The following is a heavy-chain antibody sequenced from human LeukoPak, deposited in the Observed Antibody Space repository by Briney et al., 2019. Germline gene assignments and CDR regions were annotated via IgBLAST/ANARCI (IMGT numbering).Heavy chain of an antibody. J-gene: IGHJ4*02. CDR2: INHSGGA. CDR1: GGSFIGYY. V-gene: IGHV4-34*01. D-gene: IGHD3-3*01. Sequence: SETLSLTCAVYGGSFIGYYWSWIRQPPGKGLEWIGEINHSGGANCNPSLKSRVTISADTSKSQFSLKLGSVTAADTAVYYCARVPLRFLEPFDYWGQGTLVTVSS. CDR3: ARVPLRFLEPFDY.